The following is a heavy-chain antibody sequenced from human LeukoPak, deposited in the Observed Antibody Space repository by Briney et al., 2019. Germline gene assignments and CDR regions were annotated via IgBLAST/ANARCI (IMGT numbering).Heavy chain of an antibody. CDR3: ARAPVKTYYYDSSGYLY. D-gene: IGHD3-22*01. CDR1: GGSISSYY. CDR2: IYYSGST. Sequence: PSETRSLTCTVSGGSISSYYWSWIRQPPGKGLEWIGYIYYSGSTNYNPSLKSRVTISVDTSKNQFSLKLSSVTAADTAVYYCARAPVKTYYYDSSGYLYWGQGTLVTVSS. V-gene: IGHV4-59*01. J-gene: IGHJ4*02.